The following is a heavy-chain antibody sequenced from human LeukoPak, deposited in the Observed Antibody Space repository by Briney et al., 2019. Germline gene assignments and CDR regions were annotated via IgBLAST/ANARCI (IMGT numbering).Heavy chain of an antibody. CDR3: ARAATGFDAFDI. V-gene: IGHV3-13*01. CDR1: GLTFSRHD. D-gene: IGHD1-1*01. J-gene: IGHJ3*02. CDR2: IGTAGDS. Sequence: PGGSLRLSCAASGLTFSRHDMHWVRQPTGKGLEWVSAIGTAGDSYYPGSVQCRFTISRENAKNSLYLQMNSLRAGDTAVYYCARAATGFDAFDIWGQGTMVTVSS.